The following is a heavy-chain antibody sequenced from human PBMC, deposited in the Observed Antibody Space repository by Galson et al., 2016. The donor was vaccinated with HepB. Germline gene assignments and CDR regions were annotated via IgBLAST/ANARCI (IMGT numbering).Heavy chain of an antibody. J-gene: IGHJ5*02. V-gene: IGHV1-24*01. Sequence: SVKVSCKVSGHTLAESSIHWIRQAPGKGLEWMGGFAPEYGETIYEQQFQGRVTMTEDTSTDTAYLEWSSLSSEDTAVYYCATMLGAFGWFDPWGQGTLVTVSS. D-gene: IGHD3-10*01. CDR3: ATMLGAFGWFDP. CDR1: GHTLAESS. CDR2: FAPEYGET.